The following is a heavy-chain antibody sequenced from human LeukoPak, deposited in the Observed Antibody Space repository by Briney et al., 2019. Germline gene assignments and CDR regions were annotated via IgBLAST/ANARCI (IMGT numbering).Heavy chain of an antibody. V-gene: IGHV4-4*02. CDR1: GGSISSSNW. D-gene: IGHD6-13*01. J-gene: IGHJ5*02. CDR2: IYHSGST. CDR3: ARKSPGIAAAGTGYEYNWFDP. Sequence: SETLSLTCAVSGGSISSSNWWSWVRQPPGKGLEWIGEIYHSGSTNYNPSLKSRVTISVDTSKNQFSLKLSSVTAADTAVYYCARKSPGIAAAGTGYEYNWFDPWGQGTLVTVSS.